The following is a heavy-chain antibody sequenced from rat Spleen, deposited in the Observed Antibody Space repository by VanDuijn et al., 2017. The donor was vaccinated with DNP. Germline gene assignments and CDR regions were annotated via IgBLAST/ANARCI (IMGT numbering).Heavy chain of an antibody. CDR1: DYSITSNY. CDR2: ISYSGST. CDR3: ARNYGGYVMDA. J-gene: IGHJ4*01. Sequence: EVQLQESGPGLVKPSQSLSLTCSVTDYSITSNYWAWIRKFPGNKMEWIGHISYSGSTSYNPSLKSRISITKKTTKNQFFLQLNSVTTEDTAKYYCARNYGGYVMDAWGQGASVTVSS. D-gene: IGHD1-11*01. V-gene: IGHV3-1*01.